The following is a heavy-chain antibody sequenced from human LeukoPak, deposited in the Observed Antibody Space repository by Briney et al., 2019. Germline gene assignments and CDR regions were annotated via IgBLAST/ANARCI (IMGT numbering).Heavy chain of an antibody. J-gene: IGHJ4*02. CDR2: IRSKTDGGTT. V-gene: IGHV3-15*01. D-gene: IGHD6-19*01. CDR1: GFTFSNAW. CDR3: TTYVAVAGTRHFDS. Sequence: GGSLRLSCAASGFTFSNAWMSWVRQAPGKGLEWIGRIRSKTDGGTTDYAAPVKDRFTISRDDSINTLFLQINSLKTEDTAVYYCTTYVAVAGTRHFDSWGQGALVTVSS.